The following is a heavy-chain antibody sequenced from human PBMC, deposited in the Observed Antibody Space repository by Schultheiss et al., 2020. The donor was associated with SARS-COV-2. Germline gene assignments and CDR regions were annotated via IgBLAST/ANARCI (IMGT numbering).Heavy chain of an antibody. CDR1: GDSVSSGVYY. CDR2: IYYSGST. J-gene: IGHJ6*02. Sequence: SQTLSLTCTVSGDSVSSGVYYWNWIRQPPGKGLEWIGYIYYSGSTYYNPSLKSRVTISVDTSKNQFSLKLSSVTAADTAVYYCAREADYYGMDVWGQGTTVTVSS. V-gene: IGHV4-30-4*08. CDR3: AREADYYGMDV.